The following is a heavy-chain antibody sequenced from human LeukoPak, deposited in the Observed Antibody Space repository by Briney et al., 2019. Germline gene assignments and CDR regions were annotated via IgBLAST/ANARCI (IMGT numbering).Heavy chain of an antibody. J-gene: IGHJ4*02. CDR2: INPSGGST. Sequence: ASVKVSCKASGYTFTNYYMHWVRQAPGQGLEWMGIINPSGGSTSYAQKFQGRVTMTRDMSTSTVYMELSSLGSEDTAVYYCARQDYYDSSGYSKSLDYWGQGTLVTVSS. CDR3: ARQDYYDSSGYSKSLDY. D-gene: IGHD3-22*01. CDR1: GYTFTNYY. V-gene: IGHV1-46*01.